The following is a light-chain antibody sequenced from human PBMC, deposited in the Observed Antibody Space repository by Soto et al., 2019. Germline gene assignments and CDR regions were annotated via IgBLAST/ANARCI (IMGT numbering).Light chain of an antibody. CDR2: EVS. Sequence: QSALTQPASVSGSPGQSITISCTGTSSDVGGYNYVSWYQQHPGKAPKLMIYEVSNRPSGVSNRFSGSKSGNTASLTISGLQAEDEAVYYCRSYTSSGTLVFGGATKLTVL. J-gene: IGLJ3*02. V-gene: IGLV2-14*01. CDR1: SSDVGGYNY. CDR3: RSYTSSGTLV.